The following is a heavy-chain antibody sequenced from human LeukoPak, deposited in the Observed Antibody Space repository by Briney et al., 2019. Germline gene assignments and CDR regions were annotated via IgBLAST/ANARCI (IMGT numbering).Heavy chain of an antibody. CDR1: GGSFSGYY. CDR2: INHSGST. Sequence: SETLSLTCAVYGGSFSGYYWSWVRQPPGKGLEWIGEINHSGSTNYNPSLKSRVTISVDTSKSQFSLKWGSVTAADTGAYYCARGSSSSRGYYFDYWGQGTLVTVSP. D-gene: IGHD2-2*01. J-gene: IGHJ4*02. V-gene: IGHV4-34*01. CDR3: ARGSSSSRGYYFDY.